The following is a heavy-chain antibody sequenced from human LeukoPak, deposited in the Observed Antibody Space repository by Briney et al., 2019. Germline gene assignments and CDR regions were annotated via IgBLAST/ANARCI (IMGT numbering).Heavy chain of an antibody. D-gene: IGHD4-17*01. J-gene: IGHJ6*03. Sequence: PGGSLRLSCAASGFTFSSYWMSWVRQAPGKGLEWVANIKQDGREKYYVDSVKGRFTISRDNVKNSLYLQVNSLRAEDTAVYYCARWDDYGDYSPRQTRHYYYYMDVWGKGTTVTVSS. CDR2: IKQDGREK. CDR1: GFTFSSYW. V-gene: IGHV3-7*01. CDR3: ARWDDYGDYSPRQTRHYYYYMDV.